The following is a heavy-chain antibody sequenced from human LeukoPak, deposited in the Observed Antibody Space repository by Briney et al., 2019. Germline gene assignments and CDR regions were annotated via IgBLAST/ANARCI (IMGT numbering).Heavy chain of an antibody. V-gene: IGHV3-30*02. D-gene: IGHD2-2*01. Sequence: GGSLRLSCAASGFTFSSYGMHWVRQAPGKGLEWVAFIRYDGSNKYYADSVKGRFTISRDNSKNTLYLQMNSLRAEDTAVYYCAKGLRIVVVPAAIKWFDPWGQGTLVTVSS. J-gene: IGHJ5*02. CDR3: AKGLRIVVVPAAIKWFDP. CDR2: IRYDGSNK. CDR1: GFTFSSYG.